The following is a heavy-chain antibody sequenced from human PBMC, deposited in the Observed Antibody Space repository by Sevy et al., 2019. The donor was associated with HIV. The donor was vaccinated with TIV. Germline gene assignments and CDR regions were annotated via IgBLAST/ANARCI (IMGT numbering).Heavy chain of an antibody. V-gene: IGHV2-5*02. J-gene: IGHJ5*02. D-gene: IGHD1-26*01. Sequence: SGPTLVNPTQTLTLTCTFSGFSLSTSGVGVGWIRQPPGKALECLALIYWDDNKRYSPSLKSRLTITKDTSKNQVVLTKTNIDPVDTATYYCAHNFVGADWFDPWGQETLVTVSS. CDR2: IYWDDNK. CDR3: AHNFVGADWFDP. CDR1: GFSLSTSGVG.